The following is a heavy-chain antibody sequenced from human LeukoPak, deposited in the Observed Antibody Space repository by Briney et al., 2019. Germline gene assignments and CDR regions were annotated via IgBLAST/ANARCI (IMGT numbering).Heavy chain of an antibody. CDR3: ARASVLRYFDWLLYLDSFDY. CDR1: GGSLSGHY. D-gene: IGHD3-9*01. V-gene: IGHV4-34*01. CDR2: INHSGST. Sequence: SETLSLTCAVYGGSLSGHYWSWIRQPPGKGLEWIGEINHSGSTNYKPSLKSRVTISVDTSKNQFSLKLSSVTAADTAVYYCARASVLRYFDWLLYLDSFDYWGQGTLVTVSS. J-gene: IGHJ4*02.